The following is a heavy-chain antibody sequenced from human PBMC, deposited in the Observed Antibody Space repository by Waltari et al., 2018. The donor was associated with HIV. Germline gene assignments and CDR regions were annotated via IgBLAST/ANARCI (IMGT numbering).Heavy chain of an antibody. J-gene: IGHJ6*02. CDR1: GGSISSSSYY. CDR2: IYYSGGT. V-gene: IGHV4-39*01. D-gene: IGHD2-21*01. CDR3: ARHVIIPKPYYYGMDV. Sequence: QLQLQESGPGLVKPSETLSLTCTVSGGSISSSSYYWGWIRQPPGKGLEWIGRIYYSGGTDYNPSRKSQVTISVDTSKSQFSLKLGSVTAADTAVYYCARHVIIPKPYYYGMDVWGQGTTVTVSS.